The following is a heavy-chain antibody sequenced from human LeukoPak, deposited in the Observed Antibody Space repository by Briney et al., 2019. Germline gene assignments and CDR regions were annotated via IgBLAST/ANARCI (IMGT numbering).Heavy chain of an antibody. D-gene: IGHD4-23*01. CDR3: AKPTTVITADAFDI. J-gene: IGHJ3*02. V-gene: IGHV3-30-3*02. CDR2: IPYDGRNK. CDR1: GFTFSGYA. Sequence: PGGSLRLSCVASGFTFSGYAMHWVRQAPGKGLEWVAVIPYDGRNKYYADSVKGRFTISRDNSKNTLYLQMNSLRAEDTAVYYCAKPTTVITADAFDIWGQGTMVTVSS.